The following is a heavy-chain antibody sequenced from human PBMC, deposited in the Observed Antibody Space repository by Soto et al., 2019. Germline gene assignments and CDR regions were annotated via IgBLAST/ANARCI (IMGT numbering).Heavy chain of an antibody. CDR3: AKEVRGDSSGYYYRDAFDI. J-gene: IGHJ3*02. V-gene: IGHV3-23*01. CDR2: SSGSGSST. CDR1: GFTFITYA. D-gene: IGHD3-22*01. Sequence: EVQLLESGGGLVQPGGSLRLSCAASGFTFITYAMTLVRQAPGKGLEWVSGSSGSGSSTYYADSVKCRFTISRDNSKNTLYLQKNCLRADDTALYYCAKEVRGDSSGYYYRDAFDIWGQGTMVSVSS.